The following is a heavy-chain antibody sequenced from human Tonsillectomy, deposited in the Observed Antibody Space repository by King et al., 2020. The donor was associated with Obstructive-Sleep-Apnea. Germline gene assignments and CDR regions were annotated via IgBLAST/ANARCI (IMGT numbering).Heavy chain of an antibody. V-gene: IGHV4-39*07. Sequence: QLQLQESRPGLVKPSETLSLTCTVSGGSLSSSSYYWGWIRQPPGKGLEWIGSICLIGSTSYNPSLKSRITISVETSKNPFSLKLNSLTAADTAVYYCARDEQLIPYWYFDLWGRGTLVTVSS. D-gene: IGHD6-13*01. CDR1: GGSLSSSSYY. J-gene: IGHJ2*01. CDR3: ARDEQLIPYWYFDL. CDR2: ICLIGST.